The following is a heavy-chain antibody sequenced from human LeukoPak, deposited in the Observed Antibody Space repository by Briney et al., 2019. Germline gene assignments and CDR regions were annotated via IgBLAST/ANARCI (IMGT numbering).Heavy chain of an antibody. D-gene: IGHD3-22*01. CDR1: GFSFSVYW. CDR2: INSDGSST. J-gene: IGHJ4*02. V-gene: IGHV3-74*01. CDR3: ARGERYYYDSSGYPDY. Sequence: VGCLRLSCAASGFSFSVYWIHCGRQAPRERLGWVSRINSDGSSTSYADSVKGRFTISRNNAKNTLYLQMNRLRAEDTAVYSCARGERYYYDSSGYPDYWGQGTLVTVSS.